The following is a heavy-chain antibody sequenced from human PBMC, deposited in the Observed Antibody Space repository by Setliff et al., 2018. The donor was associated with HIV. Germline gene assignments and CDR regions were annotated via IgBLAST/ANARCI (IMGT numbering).Heavy chain of an antibody. J-gene: IGHJ5*02. CDR3: ARVDREGWLQLT. CDR2: IYYSGST. CDR1: GGSISSGGYY. D-gene: IGHD5-12*01. V-gene: IGHV4-31*02. Sequence: SETLSLTCTVSGGSISSGGYYWSWIRQHPGKGLEWIGYIYYSGSTYYNPSLKSRVTISVDTSKNQFSLKLSSVTAADTAVYYCARVDREGWLQLTWGQGTLVTVSS.